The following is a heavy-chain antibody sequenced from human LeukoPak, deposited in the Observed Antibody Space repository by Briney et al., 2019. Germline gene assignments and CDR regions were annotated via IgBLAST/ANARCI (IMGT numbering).Heavy chain of an antibody. Sequence: GASAKVSCKASGYTFTSYGISWVRQAPGQGLEWMGGIIPIFGTANYAQKFQGRVTITADESTSTAYMELSSLRSEDTAVYYCARGGRYGDYVYDYWGQGTLVTVSS. J-gene: IGHJ4*02. CDR3: ARGGRYGDYVYDY. CDR1: GYTFTSYG. CDR2: IIPIFGTA. D-gene: IGHD4-17*01. V-gene: IGHV1-69*13.